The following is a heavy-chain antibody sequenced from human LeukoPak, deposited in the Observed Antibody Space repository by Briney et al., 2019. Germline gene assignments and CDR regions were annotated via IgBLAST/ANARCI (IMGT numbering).Heavy chain of an antibody. Sequence: SETLSLTCAVSGGSISSGGYSWSWIRQPPGKGLEWIGYIYYSGSTNYNPSLKSRVTISVDTSKNQFSLKLSSVTAADTAVYYCARAAMSPLRPAAQLDYWGQGTLVTVSS. CDR3: ARAAMSPLRPAAQLDY. CDR2: IYYSGST. V-gene: IGHV4-61*08. J-gene: IGHJ4*02. D-gene: IGHD3-3*01. CDR1: GGSISSGGYS.